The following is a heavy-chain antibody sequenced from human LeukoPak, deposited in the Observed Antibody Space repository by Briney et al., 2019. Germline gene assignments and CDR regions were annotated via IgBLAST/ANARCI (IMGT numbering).Heavy chain of an antibody. CDR1: GGSISSFY. V-gene: IGHV4-59*01. CDR2: ISYSETT. CDR3: ARDKGLPQAFDI. Sequence: SEALSLTCTVSGGSISSFYWSWIRQPPGKGLEYIGYISYSETTSYNPSLKSRVTISVDTSKNQFSLKLTAVTAADTAVYYCARDKGLPQAFDIWGQGTMVTVSS. J-gene: IGHJ3*02. D-gene: IGHD5/OR15-5a*01.